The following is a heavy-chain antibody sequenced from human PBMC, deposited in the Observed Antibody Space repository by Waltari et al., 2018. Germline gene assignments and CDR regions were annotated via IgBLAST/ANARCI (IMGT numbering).Heavy chain of an antibody. CDR2: ISYDGSNK. V-gene: IGHV3-30*01. D-gene: IGHD3-16*01. CDR1: GFTFSSYV. Sequence: QVQLVETGGGVVQPGRSLRLSCAASGFTFSSYVMHWVRQAPGKGLEWVAVISYDGSNKYYADSVKGRFTISRDNSKNTLYLQMNSLRAEDTAVYYCARDFIPKNGYFDYWGQGTLVTVSS. J-gene: IGHJ4*02. CDR3: ARDFIPKNGYFDY.